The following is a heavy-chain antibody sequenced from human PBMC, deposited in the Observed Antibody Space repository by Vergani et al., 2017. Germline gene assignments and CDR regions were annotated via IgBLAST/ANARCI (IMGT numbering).Heavy chain of an antibody. V-gene: IGHV4-34*01. CDR2: INHRGSP. Sequence: QVQLQQWGAGLLKPSETLSLTCAVYGGSFSGYYWSWIRQPPGKGLDWFGEINHRGSPNYNPSLKSRVTISVDTSKNQFSLKLSSVTAADTAVYYCARVPAGYSYGKRRAYYFDYWGQGTLVTVSS. CDR3: ARVPAGYSYGKRRAYYFDY. J-gene: IGHJ4*02. D-gene: IGHD5-18*01. CDR1: GGSFSGYY.